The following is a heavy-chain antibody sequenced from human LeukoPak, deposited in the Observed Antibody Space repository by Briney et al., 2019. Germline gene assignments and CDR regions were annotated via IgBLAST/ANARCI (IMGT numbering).Heavy chain of an antibody. D-gene: IGHD3-22*01. V-gene: IGHV4-38-2*01. CDR2: IYHSGST. J-gene: IGHJ4*02. Sequence: SETLSLTCAVSGYSLSSGYYWGWSRQPPGKGLEGIGSIYHSGSTYYNPSLKSRVTISVDTSKNQFSLKLSSVTAADTAVYYCARGLYYYDSSGSDYWGQGTLVTVSS. CDR3: ARGLYYYDSSGSDY. CDR1: GYSLSSGYY.